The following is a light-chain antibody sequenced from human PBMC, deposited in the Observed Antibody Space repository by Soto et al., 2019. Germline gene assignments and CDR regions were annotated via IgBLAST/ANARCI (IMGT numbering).Light chain of an antibody. CDR2: GAS. CDR1: QSVSSSY. V-gene: IGKV3-20*01. CDR3: QHYGSSPPEYT. J-gene: IGKJ2*01. Sequence: EIVLTQSPGTLSLSPGERATISCRASQSVSSSYLAWYQQKPGQAPRLLIYGASSRATGIPDRFSGSGSGTDFTLTISRLEPEVLAVYFCQHYGSSPPEYTFGQGTKLEIK.